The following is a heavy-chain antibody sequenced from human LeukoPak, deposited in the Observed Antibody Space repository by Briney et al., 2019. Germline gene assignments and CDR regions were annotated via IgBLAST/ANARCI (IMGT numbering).Heavy chain of an antibody. CDR1: GFTFSSYG. D-gene: IGHD3-22*01. CDR3: AKDFVYYDSSPLNAFDI. V-gene: IGHV3-30*18. Sequence: GGSLRLSCAASGFTFSSYGVHWVRQAPGKGLEWVAVISYDGSNKYYADSVKGRFTISRDNSKNTLYLQMNSLRAEDTAVYYCAKDFVYYDSSPLNAFDIWGQGTMVTVSS. CDR2: ISYDGSNK. J-gene: IGHJ3*02.